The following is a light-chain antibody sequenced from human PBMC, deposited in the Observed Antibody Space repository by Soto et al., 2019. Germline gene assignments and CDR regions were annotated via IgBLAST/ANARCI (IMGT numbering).Light chain of an antibody. CDR2: GAS. Sequence: EIVLTQSPATLSLSPVERFTLSCRAIQSVSSGYLAWYQQKPGQAPRLLMYGASTRATGIPDRFSGSGSGTEFTLTISSLQSEDFAVYYCQQYNNWPPSTFGQGTQLEIK. V-gene: IGKV3D-15*01. CDR3: QQYNNWPPST. CDR1: QSVSSGY. J-gene: IGKJ5*01.